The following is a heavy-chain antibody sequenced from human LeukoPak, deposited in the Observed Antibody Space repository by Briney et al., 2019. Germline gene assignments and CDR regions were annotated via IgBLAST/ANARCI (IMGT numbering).Heavy chain of an antibody. V-gene: IGHV4-34*01. J-gene: IGHJ4*02. CDR3: ARSPRYCSGGSCYFLHY. Sequence: SETLSLTCAVYGRSFSAYYWSWIRQPPGKGLEWIGEVNHSGSANYNPSLKSRVTMSVDTSKNQFSLKLSSVTAADTAVYYCARSPRYCSGGSCYFLHYWGQGTLVTVSS. CDR2: VNHSGSA. CDR1: GRSFSAYY. D-gene: IGHD2-15*01.